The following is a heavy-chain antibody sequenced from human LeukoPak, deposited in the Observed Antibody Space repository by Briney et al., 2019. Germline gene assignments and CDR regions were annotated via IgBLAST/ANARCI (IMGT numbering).Heavy chain of an antibody. Sequence: SETLSLTCTVSGGSISSYYWSWIRQPPGKGLEWIGYIYYSGSTNYNPSLKSRVTISVDTSKNQFSLKLSSVTAADTAVYYCARGDSSWYNFDYWGRGTLVTVSS. CDR2: IYYSGST. D-gene: IGHD6-13*01. J-gene: IGHJ4*02. CDR1: GGSISSYY. CDR3: ARGDSSWYNFDY. V-gene: IGHV4-59*01.